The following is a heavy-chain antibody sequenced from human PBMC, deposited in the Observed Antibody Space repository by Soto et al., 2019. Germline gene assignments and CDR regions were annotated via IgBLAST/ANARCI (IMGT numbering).Heavy chain of an antibody. Sequence: EVQLVESGGGVVRPGGSLRLSCAASGFTFDDYGMSWVRQAPGKGLEWVSGINWNGGSTGYADSVKGRFTISRDNAKNSLYLQMNSLRAEDTALYYCARDSPPAVAGEKRGIDYWGQGTLVTVSS. D-gene: IGHD6-19*01. CDR3: ARDSPPAVAGEKRGIDY. CDR1: GFTFDDYG. V-gene: IGHV3-20*04. J-gene: IGHJ4*02. CDR2: INWNGGST.